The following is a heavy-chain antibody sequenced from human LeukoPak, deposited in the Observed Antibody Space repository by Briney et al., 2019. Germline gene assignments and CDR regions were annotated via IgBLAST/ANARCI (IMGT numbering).Heavy chain of an antibody. CDR2: IYSGGST. D-gene: IGHD3-10*01. Sequence: GGSLRVSSAASGFTVSSNYMSWVRQAPRKGLEWVSVIYSGGSTYYADSVKGRFTISRDNSKNTLYLQMNSLRAEDTAVYYCARDNYGDPWGQGTLVTVSS. CDR1: GFTVSSNY. V-gene: IGHV3-53*01. J-gene: IGHJ5*02. CDR3: ARDNYGDP.